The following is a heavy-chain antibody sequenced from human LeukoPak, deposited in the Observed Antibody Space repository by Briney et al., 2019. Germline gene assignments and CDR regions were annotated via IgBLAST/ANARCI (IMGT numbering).Heavy chain of an antibody. V-gene: IGHV3-23*01. CDR3: AKEPLRLVGAGDYFDY. CDR2: ISGSGGST. J-gene: IGHJ4*02. CDR1: GFTFSSYA. Sequence: GGSLRLSCAASGFTFSSYAMSWVRQAPGKGLEWVSAISGSGGSTYYADSVKGRFTISRDNSKNTLYLQMNSLRAEDTAVYYCAKEPLRLVGAGDYFDYWGQGTLVTVSS. D-gene: IGHD2-15*01.